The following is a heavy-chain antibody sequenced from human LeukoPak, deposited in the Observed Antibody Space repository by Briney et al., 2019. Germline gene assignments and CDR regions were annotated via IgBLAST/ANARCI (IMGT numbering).Heavy chain of an antibody. V-gene: IGHV5-51*01. CDR2: IYPGDSDT. D-gene: IGHD3-22*01. CDR3: ARRGRYYDSSGYPDLYGMDV. J-gene: IGHJ6*02. CDR1: GYSFTSYW. Sequence: HGESLKISCKGSGYSFTSYWIGWVRQMPGKGLEWMGIIYPGDSDTRYSPSFQGQVTISADKSISTAYLQWSSLKASDTAMYYCARRGRYYDSSGYPDLYGMDVWGQGTTATVSS.